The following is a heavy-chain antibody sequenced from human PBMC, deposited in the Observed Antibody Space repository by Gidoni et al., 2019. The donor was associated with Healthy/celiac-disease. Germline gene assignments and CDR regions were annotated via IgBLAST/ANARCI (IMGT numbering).Heavy chain of an antibody. J-gene: IGHJ4*02. CDR2: INHSGST. V-gene: IGHV4-34*01. CDR3: ASYDFWSDNDY. CDR1: GGSFSGYY. D-gene: IGHD3-3*01. Sequence: QVQLQQWGAGLLKPSETLSLTCAVYGGSFSGYYWSWIRQPPGKGLEWIGEINHSGSTNYNPSLKSRVTISVDTSKNQFSLKLSSVTAAYTAVYYCASYDFWSDNDYWGQGTLVTVSS.